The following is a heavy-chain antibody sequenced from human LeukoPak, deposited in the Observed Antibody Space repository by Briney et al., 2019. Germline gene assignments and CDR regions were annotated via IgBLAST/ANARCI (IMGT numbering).Heavy chain of an antibody. Sequence: SETLSLTCTVSGGSISSYYWSWIRKPQGKGLERKGYVYYSGSTNYNPSLKIRVPISVDTSKNQFSLKLSSVTAADTAVYYYARLRSHVRYYYYMDVWGKGTTVTVSS. CDR2: VYYSGST. D-gene: IGHD4-17*01. J-gene: IGHJ6*03. CDR1: GGSISSYY. CDR3: ARLRSHVRYYYYMDV. V-gene: IGHV4-59*08.